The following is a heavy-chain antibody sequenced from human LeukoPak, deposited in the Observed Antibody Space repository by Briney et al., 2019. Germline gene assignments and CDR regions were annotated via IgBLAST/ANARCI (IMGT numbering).Heavy chain of an antibody. D-gene: IGHD3-22*01. V-gene: IGHV3-9*01. CDR1: GFTFDDYA. J-gene: IGHJ4*02. CDR3: AKDDSREYYDSSGYGY. Sequence: GGSLRLSCAASGFTFDDYAMHWVRQAPGKGLEWVSGISWNSGSIGYADSVKGRFTISRDNAKNSLYLQMNSLRAEDTALYYCAKDDSREYYDSSGYGYWGQGTLVTVSS. CDR2: ISWNSGSI.